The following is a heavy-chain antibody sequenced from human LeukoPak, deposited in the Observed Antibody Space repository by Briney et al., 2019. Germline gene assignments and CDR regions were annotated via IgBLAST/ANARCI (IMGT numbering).Heavy chain of an antibody. Sequence: ASVKVSCKASGYTFTSYDINWVRQATGQGLEWMGWMDPNSGNTGYAQKFQGRVTMTRNTSISTAYMELSSLRSEDTAVYYCARPPRYSSGRLGFDYWGQGTLVTVSS. D-gene: IGHD6-19*01. CDR2: MDPNSGNT. CDR1: GYTFTSYD. V-gene: IGHV1-8*01. J-gene: IGHJ4*02. CDR3: ARPPRYSSGRLGFDY.